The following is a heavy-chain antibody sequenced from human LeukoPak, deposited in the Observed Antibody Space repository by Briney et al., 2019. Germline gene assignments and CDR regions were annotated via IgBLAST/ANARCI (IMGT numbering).Heavy chain of an antibody. CDR2: ISGSGGST. CDR1: GFTFSSYA. D-gene: IGHD3-10*01. Sequence: GGSLRLSCAASGFTFSSYAMSWVRQAPGKGLEWVSAISGSGGSTYYADSVKGRFTISRDNSKNTLYLQMNSLRPEDTAVYYSAKEGFGELYVYWGQGTLVTVSS. CDR3: AKEGFGELYVY. V-gene: IGHV3-23*01. J-gene: IGHJ4*02.